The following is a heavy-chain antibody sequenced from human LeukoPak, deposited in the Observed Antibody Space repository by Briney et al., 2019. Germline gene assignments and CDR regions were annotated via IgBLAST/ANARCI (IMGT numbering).Heavy chain of an antibody. D-gene: IGHD3-22*01. V-gene: IGHV4-38-2*02. CDR3: ARVSGYYDSSGSQH. CDR1: GYSISSGYY. Sequence: SETLSLTCTVSGYSISSGYYWGWIRQPPGKGLEWIGSIYHSGSTYYNPSLKSRVTISVDTSKNQFSLKLSSVTAADTAVYYCARVSGYYDSSGSQHWGQGTLVTVSS. CDR2: IYHSGST. J-gene: IGHJ1*01.